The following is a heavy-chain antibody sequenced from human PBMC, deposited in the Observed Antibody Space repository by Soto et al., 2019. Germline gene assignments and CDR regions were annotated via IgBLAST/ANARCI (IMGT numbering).Heavy chain of an antibody. CDR2: ISGSGGST. V-gene: IGHV3-23*01. CDR1: GFTFSSYA. CDR3: AKDSDRWLRHRGADY. Sequence: EVQLLESGGGLVQPGGSLRLSCAASGFTFSSYAMSWVRQAPGKGLEWVSAISGSGGSTYYADSVKGRFTISRDNSKNTLYLQMNRLRAEDTAVYYCAKDSDRWLRHRGADYWGQGTLVTVSS. D-gene: IGHD5-12*01. J-gene: IGHJ4*02.